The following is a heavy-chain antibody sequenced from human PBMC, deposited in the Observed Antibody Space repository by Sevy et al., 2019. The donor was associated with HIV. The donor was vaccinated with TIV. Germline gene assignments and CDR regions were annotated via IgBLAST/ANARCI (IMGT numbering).Heavy chain of an antibody. Sequence: GGSLRLSCAASGFTFSNYAMSWVRQTPGKGLEWVSAISGSAHRTYYTDSVKGRFTISRDNSKNMLFLQMNSLRADDTAVYYCVKDLSEYSYSDYWGQGTLVTVSS. J-gene: IGHJ4*02. D-gene: IGHD5-18*01. V-gene: IGHV3-23*01. CDR2: ISGSAHRT. CDR3: VKDLSEYSYSDY. CDR1: GFTFSNYA.